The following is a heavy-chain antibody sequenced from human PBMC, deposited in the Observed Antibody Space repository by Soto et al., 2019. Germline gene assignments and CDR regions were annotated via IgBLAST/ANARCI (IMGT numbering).Heavy chain of an antibody. V-gene: IGHV3-11*06. CDR3: ARDRYCSSTSCYAGYYYYGMDV. J-gene: IGHJ6*02. D-gene: IGHD2-2*01. Sequence: GGSLRLSCAGSGVTFSDDYMSWIRQAPGKGLEWVSYISSSSSYTNYADSVKGRFTISRDNAKNSLYLQMNSLRAEDTAVYYCARDRYCSSTSCYAGYYYYGMDVWGQGT. CDR2: ISSSSSYT. CDR1: GVTFSDDY.